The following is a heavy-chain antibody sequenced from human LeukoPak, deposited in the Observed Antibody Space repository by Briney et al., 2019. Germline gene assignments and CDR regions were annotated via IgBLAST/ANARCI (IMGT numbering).Heavy chain of an antibody. D-gene: IGHD3-22*01. J-gene: IGHJ4*02. CDR1: GGSISSGDYS. V-gene: IGHV4-30-4*07. Sequence: PSETLSLTCAVSGGSISSGDYSWNWLRQPPGKGLEWIGCIYFTGSTYNNPSLKSRITISVDTSKNQFSLKLRSVTAADTAVYFCARGILRDYYDSSGFYHRGGVGYWGQGTLVTVSS. CDR3: ARGILRDYYDSSGFYHRGGVGY. CDR2: IYFTGST.